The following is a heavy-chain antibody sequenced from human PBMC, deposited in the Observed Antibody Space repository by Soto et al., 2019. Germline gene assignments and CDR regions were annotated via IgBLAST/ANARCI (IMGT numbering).Heavy chain of an antibody. CDR1: GGSISSGGYY. Sequence: PSETLSLTCTVSGGSISSGGYYWSWIRQHPGKGLEWIGYIYYSGSTYYNPSLKSRVTISVDTSKNQFSLRLSSVTAADTAVYYCARRDDCTNGMCFMNYFDSWGQGVLVTVSS. CDR3: ARRDDCTNGMCFMNYFDS. J-gene: IGHJ4*02. V-gene: IGHV4-31*03. CDR2: IYYSGST. D-gene: IGHD2-8*01.